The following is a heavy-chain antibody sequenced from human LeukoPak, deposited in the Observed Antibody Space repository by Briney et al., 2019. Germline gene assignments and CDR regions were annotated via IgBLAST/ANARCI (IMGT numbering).Heavy chain of an antibody. J-gene: IGHJ4*02. D-gene: IGHD3-22*01. CDR2: ISGGGGTI. Sequence: PGGSLRLSCAASGFTFNNAWMNWVRQAPGKGLEWVAYISGGGGTIYYADSVKGRFTISRDNAKNSLYLQMDSLRAEDTAVYYCARNQEIDYYDSSGFYWGVEYWGQGTLVTVSS. CDR3: ARNQEIDYYDSSGFYWGVEY. V-gene: IGHV3-48*01. CDR1: GFTFNNAW.